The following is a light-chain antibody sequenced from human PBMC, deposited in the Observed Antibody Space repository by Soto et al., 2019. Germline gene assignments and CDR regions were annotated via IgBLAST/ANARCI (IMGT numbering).Light chain of an antibody. CDR3: KQFDNLIT. V-gene: IGKV3D-20*01. CDR1: QSINNNY. J-gene: IGKJ4*01. Sequence: EIVLTQSPATLSLSPGERATLSCGASQSINNNYLAWYQQKPGLAPRLLIYDASTRAAGIPDRFSGSGSGTDFTLTMSRLEPEDFAVYYCKQFDNLITFGGGTKVEIK. CDR2: DAS.